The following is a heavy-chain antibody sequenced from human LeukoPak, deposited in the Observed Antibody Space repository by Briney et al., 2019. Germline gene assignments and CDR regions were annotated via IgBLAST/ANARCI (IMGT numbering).Heavy chain of an antibody. V-gene: IGHV1-2*02. CDR3: ARDYESDFWGGYSYFDY. Sequence: ASVKVSFKASGYTFTGYYMHWVRQAPGQGLEWMGWINPNSGGTNYAQKFQGRVTMTRDTSISTAYMELSRLRSDDTAVYYCARDYESDFWGGYSYFDYWGQGTLVTVSS. CDR1: GYTFTGYY. D-gene: IGHD3-3*01. J-gene: IGHJ4*02. CDR2: INPNSGGT.